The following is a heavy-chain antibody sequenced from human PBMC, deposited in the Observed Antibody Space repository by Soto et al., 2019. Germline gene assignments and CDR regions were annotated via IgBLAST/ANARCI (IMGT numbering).Heavy chain of an antibody. CDR2: IYHSGST. J-gene: IGHJ2*01. Sequence: QLQLQESGSGLVKPSQTLSLTCAVSGGSISSGGYTWSWIRQPPGKGLEWIGYIYHSGSTYYNPSLKSRVTISVDRSKNQFSLKLISVTAADTAVYYCARLEIGNYWYFDLWGRGTLVTVSS. D-gene: IGHD3-22*01. CDR3: ARLEIGNYWYFDL. CDR1: GGSISSGGYT. V-gene: IGHV4-30-2*01.